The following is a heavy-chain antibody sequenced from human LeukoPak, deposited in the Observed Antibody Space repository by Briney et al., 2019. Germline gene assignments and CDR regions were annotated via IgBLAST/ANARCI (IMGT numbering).Heavy chain of an antibody. CDR2: IYPSDSET. V-gene: IGHV5-51*01. CDR1: GYNFIAYW. Sequence: GESLKISCQGSGYNFIAYWIGWVRQMPGRGLEWMGIIYPSDSETRYSPSFQGQVTISVEKSVSTAYLQWSSLEASDTTMYYCARLPSIAAAGATFDYWGQGTLVTVSS. J-gene: IGHJ4*02. D-gene: IGHD6-13*01. CDR3: ARLPSIAAAGATFDY.